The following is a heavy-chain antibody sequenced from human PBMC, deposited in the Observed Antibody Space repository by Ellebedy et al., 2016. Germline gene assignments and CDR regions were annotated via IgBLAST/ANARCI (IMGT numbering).Heavy chain of an antibody. V-gene: IGHV1-46*03. CDR2: INPSRGTT. J-gene: IGHJ3*02. Sequence: ASVKVSXKASGYTFTSQFIHWVRQAPGQGLEWLGMINPSRGTTDYAQKFRGRVTMTRDTSTSTVYMELSSLRSDDTAIYYCAGSDMTPSGTDALDIWGRGTMVTVSS. D-gene: IGHD1-26*01. CDR1: GYTFTSQF. CDR3: AGSDMTPSGTDALDI.